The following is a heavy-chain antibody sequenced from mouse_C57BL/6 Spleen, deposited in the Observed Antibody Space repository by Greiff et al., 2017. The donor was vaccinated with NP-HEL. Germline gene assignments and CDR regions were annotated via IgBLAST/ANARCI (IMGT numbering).Heavy chain of an antibody. CDR1: GYTFTDYY. CDR3: ARRAADWDEDY. CDR2: INPNNGGT. Sequence: EVQLQQSGPELVKPGASVKISCKASGYTFTDYYMNWVKQSHGKSLEWIGDINPNNGGTSYNQKFKGKATLTVDKSSSTAYMERRSLTSEDSAVYYCARRAADWDEDYWGQGTTLTVSS. J-gene: IGHJ2*01. V-gene: IGHV1-26*01. D-gene: IGHD4-1*01.